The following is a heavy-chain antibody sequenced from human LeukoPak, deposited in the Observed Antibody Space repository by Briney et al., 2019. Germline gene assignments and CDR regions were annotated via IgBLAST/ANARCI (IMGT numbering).Heavy chain of an antibody. CDR2: IYYSGST. Sequence: SETLSLTCTVSGGSISSSSYYWGWIRQPPGKGLEWIGSIYYSGSTYYNPSLKSRVTISVDTSKNQFSLKLSSVTAADTAVYYCARLSTIAVAGQAGDYFDYWGQGTLVTVSS. J-gene: IGHJ4*02. CDR1: GGSISSSSYY. D-gene: IGHD6-19*01. V-gene: IGHV4-39*07. CDR3: ARLSTIAVAGQAGDYFDY.